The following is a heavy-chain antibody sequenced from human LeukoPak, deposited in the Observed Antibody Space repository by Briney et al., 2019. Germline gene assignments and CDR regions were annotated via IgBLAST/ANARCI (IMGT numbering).Heavy chain of an antibody. CDR3: ARETKQWGAFDI. Sequence: SVKVSCKASGGTFSSYAISWVRQAPGQGLEWMGRIIPILGIANYAQKFQGGVTITADKSTSTAYMELSSLRSEDTAVYYCARETKQWGAFDIWGQGTMVTVSS. V-gene: IGHV1-69*04. D-gene: IGHD6-19*01. CDR2: IIPILGIA. CDR1: GGTFSSYA. J-gene: IGHJ3*02.